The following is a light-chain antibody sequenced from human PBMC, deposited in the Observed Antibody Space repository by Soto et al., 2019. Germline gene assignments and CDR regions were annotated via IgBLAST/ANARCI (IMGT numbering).Light chain of an antibody. Sequence: QSVLTQPPSASVTPGQRVSISCSGSSSNIGNNTVNWYQQFPETAPRLLIYTTNQRPSGVPDRFSGSKSGTSASLAISGLQSGDEADYYCAAWDDSLNGPVFGGGTKVTVL. CDR3: AAWDDSLNGPV. V-gene: IGLV1-44*01. CDR2: TTN. CDR1: SSNIGNNT. J-gene: IGLJ3*02.